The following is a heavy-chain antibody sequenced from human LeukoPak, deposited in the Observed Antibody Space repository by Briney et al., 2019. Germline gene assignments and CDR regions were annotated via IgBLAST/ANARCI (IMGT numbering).Heavy chain of an antibody. CDR3: ARWYSSGWAFDY. Sequence: SETLSLTCTVSGGTISSYYWNWIRQPPGKGLEWIGYIHYSGSTKCNPSLKSRVTISVDTSKNQFSLKLSSVTAADTAVYYCARWYSSGWAFDYWGQGTLVTVSS. V-gene: IGHV4-59*01. CDR1: GGTISSYY. CDR2: IHYSGST. D-gene: IGHD6-19*01. J-gene: IGHJ4*02.